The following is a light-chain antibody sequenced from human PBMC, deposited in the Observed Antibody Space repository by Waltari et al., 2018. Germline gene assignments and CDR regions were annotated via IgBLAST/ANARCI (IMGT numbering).Light chain of an antibody. CDR3: QQYSSYGT. CDR1: QSISDW. J-gene: IGKJ1*01. CDR2: KAS. Sequence: DIQMTQSPSTLSASVGDRVIITCRASQSISDWLAWYQQKPGKAPKLLIYKASTLESGVPSRFSGSGSGTEFTLTITSLQPDDFATYYCQQYSSYGTFGQGTRVEI. V-gene: IGKV1-5*03.